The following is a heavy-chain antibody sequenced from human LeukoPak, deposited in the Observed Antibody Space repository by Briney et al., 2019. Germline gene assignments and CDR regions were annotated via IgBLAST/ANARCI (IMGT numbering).Heavy chain of an antibody. Sequence: SETLSLTCAVYGGSFSGYYWSWIRQPPGKGLEWIGEINHSGSTNYNPSLKSRVTISVDTSKNQFSLKLSSVTAADTAVYYCARAGTTSPYYYYYYMDVWGIGTTVTVSS. CDR3: ARAGTTSPYYYYYYMDV. D-gene: IGHD1-1*01. V-gene: IGHV4-34*01. CDR2: INHSGST. CDR1: GGSFSGYY. J-gene: IGHJ6*03.